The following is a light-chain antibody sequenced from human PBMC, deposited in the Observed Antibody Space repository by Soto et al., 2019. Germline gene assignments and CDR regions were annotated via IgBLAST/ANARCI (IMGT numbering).Light chain of an antibody. CDR3: CSYAGSYSYV. Sequence: QSALTQPHSVSGSPGQSVAISCTGTSSDVGGYNYFSWYQQHPGKAPKLMIYDVSKRPSGVPDRFSGSKSGNTASLTISGLQAEDEADYYCCSYAGSYSYVLGTGTKVTVL. CDR1: SSDVGGYNY. J-gene: IGLJ1*01. CDR2: DVS. V-gene: IGLV2-11*01.